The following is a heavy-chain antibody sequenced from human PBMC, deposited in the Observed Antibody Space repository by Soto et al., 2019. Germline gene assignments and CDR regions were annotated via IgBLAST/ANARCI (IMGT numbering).Heavy chain of an antibody. Sequence: PGGSLRLSCAASGFTFSSYDMHWVRQATGKGLEWVSAIGTAGDTYYPGSAKGRFTISRENAKNSLYLQMNSLRAEDTAVYYCAREEAAAPDYYYYGMDVWGQGTTVTVSS. D-gene: IGHD6-13*01. CDR3: AREEAAAPDYYYYGMDV. CDR1: GFTFSSYD. V-gene: IGHV3-13*01. J-gene: IGHJ6*02. CDR2: IGTAGDT.